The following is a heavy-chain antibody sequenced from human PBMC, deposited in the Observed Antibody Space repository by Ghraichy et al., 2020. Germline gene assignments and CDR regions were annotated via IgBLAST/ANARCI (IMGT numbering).Heavy chain of an antibody. V-gene: IGHV4-4*09. J-gene: IGHJ4*02. CDR1: GGSISSYY. D-gene: IGHD5-24*01. CDR2: IYTSGST. Sequence: SETLSLTCTVSGGSISSYYWSWIRQPPGKGLEWIGYIYTSGSTNYNPSLKSRVTISVDTSKNQFSLKLSSVTAADTAVYYCARHRIEMATITASHFYYWGQGTLVTGSS. CDR3: ARHRIEMATITASHFYY.